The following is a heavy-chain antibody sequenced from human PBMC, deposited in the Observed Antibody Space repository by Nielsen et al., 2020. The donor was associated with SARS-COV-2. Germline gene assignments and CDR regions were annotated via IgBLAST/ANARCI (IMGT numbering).Heavy chain of an antibody. CDR2: INPNSGGT. Sequence: ASVKVSCKASGYTFTDYYIHWVRQAPGQGLEWVGRINPNSGGTNYSQKFQGRVTMTRDTSISTAYMELSRLKSDDTAVYYCARVYDFWSGYPKTNWFDPWGQGTLVTVSS. CDR1: GYTFTDYY. V-gene: IGHV1-2*06. CDR3: ARVYDFWSGYPKTNWFDP. D-gene: IGHD3-3*01. J-gene: IGHJ5*02.